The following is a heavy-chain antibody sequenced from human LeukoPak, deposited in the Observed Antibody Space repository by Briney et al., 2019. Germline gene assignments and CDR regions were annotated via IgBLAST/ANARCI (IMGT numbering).Heavy chain of an antibody. CDR3: AGGRTSSWYGSLDY. CDR2: IYYSGST. Sequence: SETLSLTCSVSGGSISSYYWNWIRQPPGKGLEWIGYIYYSGSTNYNPSFKSRVTISLDTSKNQFSLKLTSVTAADTAVYYCAGGRTSSWYGSLDYWGQGTLVTVSS. D-gene: IGHD6-13*01. CDR1: GGSISSYY. J-gene: IGHJ4*02. V-gene: IGHV4-59*01.